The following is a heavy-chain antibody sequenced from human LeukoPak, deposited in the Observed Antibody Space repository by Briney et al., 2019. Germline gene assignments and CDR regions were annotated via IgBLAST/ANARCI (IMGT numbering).Heavy chain of an antibody. V-gene: IGHV3-23*01. J-gene: IGHJ5*02. D-gene: IGHD4-17*01. CDR1: GFTFSSYA. CDR2: ISGSGGST. CDR3: AKERYGDYDNWFDP. Sequence: GASLRLSCAASGFTFSSYAMSWVRQAPGKGLEWVSGISGSGGSTYYADSVKGRFTISRDNSKKTPYLQMNSLRAEDTAVYYCAKERYGDYDNWFDPWGQGTLVTVSS.